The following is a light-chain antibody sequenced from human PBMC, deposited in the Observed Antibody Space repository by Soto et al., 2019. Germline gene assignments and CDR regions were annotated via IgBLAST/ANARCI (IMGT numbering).Light chain of an antibody. CDR1: QSVSSN. CDR3: QQYNNWPPVT. CDR2: GVS. V-gene: IGKV3-15*01. J-gene: IGKJ1*01. Sequence: EIVMAQSPATLSVSPGERATLSCRASQSVSSNLAWYQQKPGQAPRLLIYGVSTRATGIPARFSGSGSGTEFTLTISSLQSEDFAVYYCQQYNNWPPVTFGQGTKVDIK.